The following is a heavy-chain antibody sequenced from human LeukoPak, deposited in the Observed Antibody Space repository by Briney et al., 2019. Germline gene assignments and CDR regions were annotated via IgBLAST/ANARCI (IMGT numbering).Heavy chain of an antibody. Sequence: PGGSLRLSCAASGFTFRSYAMSWVRQTPGKGLEWVSVISGSGGSPYYADSVKGRFTISRDNSKNTLYLQMNSLRAEDTAVYYGAKDHVLLWFGELEDWFDSWGRGTLVTVSS. D-gene: IGHD3-10*01. CDR3: AKDHVLLWFGELEDWFDS. CDR2: ISGSGGSP. J-gene: IGHJ5*01. CDR1: GFTFRSYA. V-gene: IGHV3-23*01.